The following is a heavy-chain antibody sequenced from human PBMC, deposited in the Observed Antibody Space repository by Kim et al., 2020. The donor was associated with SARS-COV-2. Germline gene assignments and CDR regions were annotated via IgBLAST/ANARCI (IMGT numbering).Heavy chain of an antibody. J-gene: IGHJ4*02. CDR3: AKGKGGCCSGGSCLEFDY. CDR1: AFTFSSYG. CDR2: ISYDGSNK. D-gene: IGHD2-15*01. Sequence: GGSLRLSCAASAFTFSSYGIHWVRQAPGKGLEWVAVISYDGSNKYYADSVKGRFTISRDSSENTLFLQMNSLRPEDTAVYYCAKGKGGCCSGGSCLEFDYWGQGTLVTVSS. V-gene: IGHV3-30*18.